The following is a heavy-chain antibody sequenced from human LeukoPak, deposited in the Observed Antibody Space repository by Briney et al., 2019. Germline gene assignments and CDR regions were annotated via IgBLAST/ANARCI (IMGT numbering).Heavy chain of an antibody. Sequence: GGSLRLSCAASDFTFSTYGMSWVRQAPGKGLEWVANIKQDGSEKYYVDSVKGRFTISRDNAKNSLYLQMNSLRAEDTAVYYCAKEVANYYYMDVWGKGTTVTVSS. CDR3: AKEVANYYYMDV. CDR1: DFTFSTYG. J-gene: IGHJ6*03. D-gene: IGHD2-15*01. CDR2: IKQDGSEK. V-gene: IGHV3-7*03.